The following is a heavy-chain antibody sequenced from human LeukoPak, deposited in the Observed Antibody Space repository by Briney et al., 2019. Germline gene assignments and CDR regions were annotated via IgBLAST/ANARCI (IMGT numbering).Heavy chain of an antibody. CDR2: IRYGGNIK. CDR3: AKDLPAPYFDY. V-gene: IGHV3-30*02. Sequence: GGSLRLSCAASGFTFSSYGMHWVRQAPGKGPEWVAFIRYGGNIKYYADSVKGRFTIFRDNSKNTLYLQMNSLGAEDTAVYYCAKDLPAPYFDYWDQGTLVTVSS. D-gene: IGHD2-2*01. J-gene: IGHJ4*02. CDR1: GFTFSSYG.